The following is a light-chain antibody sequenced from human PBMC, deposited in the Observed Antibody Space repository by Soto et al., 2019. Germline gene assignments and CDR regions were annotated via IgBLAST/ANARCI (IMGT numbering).Light chain of an antibody. V-gene: IGKV3-20*01. CDR1: QSRGSNL. CDR2: ASS. J-gene: IGKJ5*01. Sequence: EIVLTQFPGTLSLSQGERATLSCKTSQSRGSNLLAWYQHKPGQAPRLLIYASSNRATGIPDRFSGSGSGTDFTLTISRLEPEDFAVYYCQQYGSSLITFGQGTRLEIK. CDR3: QQYGSSLIT.